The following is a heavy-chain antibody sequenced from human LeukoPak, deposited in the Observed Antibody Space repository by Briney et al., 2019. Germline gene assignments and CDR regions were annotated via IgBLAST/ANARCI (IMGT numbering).Heavy chain of an antibody. V-gene: IGHV3-23*01. J-gene: IGHJ4*02. CDR2: ISGSGGNT. CDR1: GFTFSSYA. D-gene: IGHD3-22*01. Sequence: GGSLRLSCAASGFTFSSYAMNWVRQAQGKGLESYSGISGSGGNTFYADSVKGRFTISKDNSKSTLNLQMNSLRPDDTATYFCAKTDSGGYHRGNYDFWGQGTLVTVSS. CDR3: AKTDSGGYHRGNYDF.